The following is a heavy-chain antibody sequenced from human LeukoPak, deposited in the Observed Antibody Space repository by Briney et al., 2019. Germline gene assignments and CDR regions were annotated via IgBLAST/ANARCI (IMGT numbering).Heavy chain of an antibody. CDR2: IKAKTAGGTP. V-gene: IGHV3-15*01. CDR3: SGPPPGISCAQPFDY. J-gene: IGHJ4*02. D-gene: IGHD3-10*01. CDR1: GFTFSDAW. Sequence: GGSLRLSCAASGFTFSDAWLSWVRQAPGKGLEWVGRIKAKTAGGTPDYAAPVKGRFTISRDDSKNTLYLQMNSLKYEDTAVYYCSGPPPGISCAQPFDYWGQGTLVSVSS.